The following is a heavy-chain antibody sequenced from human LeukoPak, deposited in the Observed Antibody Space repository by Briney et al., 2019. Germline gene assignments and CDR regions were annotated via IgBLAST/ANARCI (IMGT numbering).Heavy chain of an antibody. CDR1: GGSFSGYY. V-gene: IGHV4-34*01. CDR3: ARDRGSSGWYGTNYYFDY. J-gene: IGHJ4*02. Sequence: SETLSLTCAVYGGSFSGYYWSWIREPPGKGLGWIGEINHSGSTNYNPYLKSRVTISVDTSKNQFSLKLSSVTAADTAVYYCARDRGSSGWYGTNYYFDYWGQGTLVTVSS. D-gene: IGHD6-19*01. CDR2: INHSGST.